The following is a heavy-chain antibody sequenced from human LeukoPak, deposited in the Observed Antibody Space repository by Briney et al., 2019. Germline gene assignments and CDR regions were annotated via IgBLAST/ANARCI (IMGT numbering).Heavy chain of an antibody. CDR2: ISWDGTT. CDR1: GFTFEDYT. D-gene: IGHD3-22*01. J-gene: IGHJ4*02. CDR3: VKDLSYESSGHVLEY. V-gene: IGHV3-43*01. Sequence: PGGCLRLSCVAPGFTFEDYTMHWVRQAPGKTLEWVSLISWDGTTYYTDSVKGRFTISRDNSKNSLYLQMDTLRSEDTAFYYCVKDLSYESSGHVLEYWGQGTLVTVSS.